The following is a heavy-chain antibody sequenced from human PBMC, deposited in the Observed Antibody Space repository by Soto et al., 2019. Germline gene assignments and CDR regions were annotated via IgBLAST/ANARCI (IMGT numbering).Heavy chain of an antibody. CDR1: GFTFSSYS. Sequence: PGGSLRLSCAASGFTFSSYSMNWVRQAPGKGLEWVSYISSSSSTIYYADSVKGRFTISRDNAKNSLYLQMNSLRDEDTAVYYFARNFSAQQWLTYHYQYLMNVWPPATTDTVS. CDR2: ISSSSSTI. D-gene: IGHD6-19*01. J-gene: IGHJ6*02. V-gene: IGHV3-48*02. CDR3: ARNFSAQQWLTYHYQYLMNV.